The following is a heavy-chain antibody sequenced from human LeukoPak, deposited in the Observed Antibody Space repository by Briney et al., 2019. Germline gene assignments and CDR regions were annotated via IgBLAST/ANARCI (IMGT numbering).Heavy chain of an antibody. D-gene: IGHD2/OR15-2a*01. CDR1: PYYFINFC. CDR2: IYPADSDT. Sequence: GESLQISCQDAPYYFINFCIGWVRQMPVKGREWMGIIYPADSDTRYNPSFQGHVTISADRSASTAYLQWHSLKASDTAIYYCARGINDEYFQSWGQGTLVTVSS. V-gene: IGHV5-51*01. J-gene: IGHJ1*01. CDR3: ARGINDEYFQS.